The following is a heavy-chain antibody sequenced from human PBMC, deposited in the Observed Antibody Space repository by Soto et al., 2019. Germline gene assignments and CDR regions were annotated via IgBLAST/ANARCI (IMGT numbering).Heavy chain of an antibody. J-gene: IGHJ6*02. CDR1: GFTFDDYT. Sequence: GGSLRLSCAASGFTFDDYTMHWVRQAPGKGLEWVSLISWDGGSTYYADSVKGRFTISRDNSKNSLYLQMNSLRTEDTALYYCAKDITGSGSYQPINYYYYGMDGWGQGTTVTVSS. V-gene: IGHV3-43*01. CDR3: AKDITGSGSYQPINYYYYGMDG. D-gene: IGHD1-26*01. CDR2: ISWDGGST.